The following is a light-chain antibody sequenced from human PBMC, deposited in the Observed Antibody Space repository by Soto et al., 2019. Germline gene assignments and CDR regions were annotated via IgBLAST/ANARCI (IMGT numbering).Light chain of an antibody. CDR1: QSVSRSH. Sequence: EIVLTQSPGTLSLSPGERATLSCRASQSVSRSHLVWYQQKPGQAPRLLIYGTSSRATGIPDRFSGSGSGPDFTLTISRLESEDFEVYYCQHYNNWPLTLGGGTKVDIK. V-gene: IGKV3-20*01. J-gene: IGKJ4*01. CDR2: GTS. CDR3: QHYNNWPLT.